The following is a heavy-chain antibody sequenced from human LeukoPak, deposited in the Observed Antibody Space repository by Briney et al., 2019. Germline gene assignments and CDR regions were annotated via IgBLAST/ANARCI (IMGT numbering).Heavy chain of an antibody. J-gene: IGHJ4*02. D-gene: IGHD2-2*01. V-gene: IGHV4-59*01. Sequence: SETLSLTCTVSGGSISSYYWSWIRQPPGKGLEWIGYIYYSGSTNYNPSLKSRVTIPVDTSKNQFSLKLSSVTAADTAVYYCARNQLGYCGSTSCPEGYYFDYWGQGTLVTVSS. CDR2: IYYSGST. CDR3: ARNQLGYCGSTSCPEGYYFDY. CDR1: GGSISSYY.